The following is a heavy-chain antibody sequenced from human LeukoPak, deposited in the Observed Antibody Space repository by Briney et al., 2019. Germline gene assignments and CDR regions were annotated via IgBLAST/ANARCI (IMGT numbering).Heavy chain of an antibody. CDR1: AYTLSSYT. Sequence: GGSLRLSCTPSAYTLSSYTMNGVRQAPGKGLEWVAVISYDGSNKYYADSVKGRFTISRDNSKNTLYLQMNSLRAEDTAVYYCAKSANYYYGMDVWGQGTTVTVSS. J-gene: IGHJ6*02. CDR2: ISYDGSNK. CDR3: AKSANYYYGMDV. V-gene: IGHV3-30*18.